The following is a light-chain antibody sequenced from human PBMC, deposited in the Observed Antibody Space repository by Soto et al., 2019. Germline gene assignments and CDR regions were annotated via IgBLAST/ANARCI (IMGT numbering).Light chain of an antibody. CDR3: QQFYTWPVT. V-gene: IGKV3-15*01. CDR2: YAS. Sequence: EIVMTQSPATLSVSPGEGVTFSCRASEGVRNMLAWYQHKPGQPPRLLVSYASAGATGVPARFSGSGSGTELTLTINSLQSEDVALYYCQQFYTWPVTFGGGTKVEIK. CDR1: EGVRNM. J-gene: IGKJ4*01.